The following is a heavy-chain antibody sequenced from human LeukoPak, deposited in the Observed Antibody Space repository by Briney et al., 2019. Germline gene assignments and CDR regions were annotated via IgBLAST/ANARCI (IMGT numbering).Heavy chain of an antibody. CDR2: IYTSGST. D-gene: IGHD3-3*01. CDR1: GGSISSYY. Sequence: PSETLSLTCTVSGGSISSYYWSWIRQPAGKGLEWIGRIYTSGSTNYNPSLKSRVTISVDTSKNQFSLKLSSVTAADTAVYYFARGLDFLGGYFFDYWGQGTLGPGSS. V-gene: IGHV4-4*07. CDR3: ARGLDFLGGYFFDY. J-gene: IGHJ4*02.